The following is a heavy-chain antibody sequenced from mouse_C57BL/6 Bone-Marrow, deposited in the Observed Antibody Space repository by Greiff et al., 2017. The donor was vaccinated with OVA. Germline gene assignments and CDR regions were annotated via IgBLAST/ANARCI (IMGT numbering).Heavy chain of an antibody. Sequence: VQLQQSGAELVKPGASVKMSCKASGYTFTSYWITWVKQRPGQGLEWIGDIYPGSGSTNYNEKFKSKATLTVDTASSTAYMQLSSLTSEDSAVYYCARRGYRYYYGSSYAMDYWGQGTSVTVSS. D-gene: IGHD1-1*01. CDR3: ARRGYRYYYGSSYAMDY. CDR2: IYPGSGST. CDR1: GYTFTSYW. V-gene: IGHV1-55*01. J-gene: IGHJ4*01.